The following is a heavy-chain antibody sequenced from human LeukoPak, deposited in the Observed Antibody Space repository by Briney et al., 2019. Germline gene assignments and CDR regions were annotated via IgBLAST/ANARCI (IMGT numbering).Heavy chain of an antibody. CDR1: GFTFSSYA. CDR3: ARDSSSATTLDY. J-gene: IGHJ4*02. Sequence: GGSLRHSCAASGFTFSSYAMHWVRQAPGKGLEWVAVISYDGSNKYYADSVKGRFTISRDNSKNTLYLQMNSLRAEDTAVYYCARDSSSATTLDYWGQGTLVTVSS. V-gene: IGHV3-30*04. CDR2: ISYDGSNK. D-gene: IGHD1-14*01.